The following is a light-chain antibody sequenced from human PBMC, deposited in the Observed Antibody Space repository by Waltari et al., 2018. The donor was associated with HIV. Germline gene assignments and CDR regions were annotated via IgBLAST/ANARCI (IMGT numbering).Light chain of an antibody. CDR1: RSLLHSDGDTC. V-gene: IGKV2-28*01. CDR3: MQTLEIPWT. J-gene: IGKJ1*01. Sequence: VMTQSPVVLSVTPGEPASISCKSARSLLHSDGDTCVNWYVQRPGQSPELLIFLNSNRASGVADRFSGSGSGTDCTLRIGRVEAEDAGIYYCMQTLEIPWTFGQGTRLEI. CDR2: LNS.